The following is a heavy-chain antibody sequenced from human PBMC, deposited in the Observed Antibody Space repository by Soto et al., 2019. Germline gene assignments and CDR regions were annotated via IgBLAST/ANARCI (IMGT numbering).Heavy chain of an antibody. D-gene: IGHD3-22*01. V-gene: IGHV4-59*01. J-gene: IGHJ3*02. CDR3: ARGGGYFAFDI. CDR1: GGSISSYY. CDR2: IYYSGST. Sequence: ASETLSLTCTVSGGSISSYYWSWIRQPPGKGLEWIGYIYYSGSTNYNPSLKSRVTISVDTSKNQFSLKLSSVTAADTAVYYCARGGGYFAFDIWGQGTMVTVSS.